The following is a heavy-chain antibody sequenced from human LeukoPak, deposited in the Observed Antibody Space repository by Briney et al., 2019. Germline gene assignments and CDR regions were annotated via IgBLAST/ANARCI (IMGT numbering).Heavy chain of an antibody. V-gene: IGHV4-39*01. D-gene: IGHD5-18*01. CDR2: IYYSGST. CDR1: GGSISSYY. Sequence: SETLSLTCTVSGGSISSYYWGWIRQPPGKGLEWIGSIYYSGSTYYNPSLKSRVTISVDTSKNQFSLKLSSVTAADTAVYYCARPGLRGYAYGFDYWGQGTLVTVSS. J-gene: IGHJ4*02. CDR3: ARPGLRGYAYGFDY.